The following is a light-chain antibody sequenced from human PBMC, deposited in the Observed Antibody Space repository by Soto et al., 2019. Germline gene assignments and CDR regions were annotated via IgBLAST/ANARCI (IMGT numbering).Light chain of an antibody. CDR3: QKYNSDPFT. CDR2: AAS. J-gene: IGKJ3*01. V-gene: IGKV1-27*01. Sequence: DIQMTQSPSSLSASVGDRVTITCRASQGISSYLAWYQQKPGKVPNLMIYAASTLQSGVPSRFIGSGYGTDFNLTISSLKPQDVAIYYCQKYNSDPFTFVPGTKVD. CDR1: QGISSY.